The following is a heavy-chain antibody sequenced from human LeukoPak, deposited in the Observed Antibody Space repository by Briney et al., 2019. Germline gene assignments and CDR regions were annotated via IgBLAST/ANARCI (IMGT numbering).Heavy chain of an antibody. CDR3: ARRPYYYDASAYWGAYYYYYMDV. CDR1: GGSFSGYF. CDR2: INDSGST. Sequence: NSSETLSLTCAVYGGSFSGYFWTWIRQPPEKGLEWIGEINDSGSTKYNPSLKSRVTISVDTSKNQFSLKLNSVTDADTAVYYCARRPYYYDASAYWGAYYYYYMDVWGTGTTVTISS. J-gene: IGHJ6*03. D-gene: IGHD3-22*01. V-gene: IGHV4-34*01.